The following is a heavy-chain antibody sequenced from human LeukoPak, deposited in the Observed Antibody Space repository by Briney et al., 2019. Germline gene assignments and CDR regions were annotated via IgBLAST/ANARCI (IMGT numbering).Heavy chain of an antibody. CDR1: GFTFSYYS. CDR2: SNTDGTI. J-gene: IGHJ3*02. Sequence: GGSLRLSCAASGFTFSYYSMNWVRQAPGKGLEWISYSNTDGTISYADSVKGRFTISRDNAKTSLYLQMNSLRAEDTAVYYCARDRYSSSWFDIWGQGTKVTVSS. D-gene: IGHD6-13*01. V-gene: IGHV3-48*04. CDR3: ARDRYSSSWFDI.